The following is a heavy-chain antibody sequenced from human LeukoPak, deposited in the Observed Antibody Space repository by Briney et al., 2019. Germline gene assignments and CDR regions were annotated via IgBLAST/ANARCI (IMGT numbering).Heavy chain of an antibody. CDR3: AKDGPGYYDFWSITHSRYYGMDV. CDR2: ISGSGGST. CDR1: GFTVSSNY. D-gene: IGHD3-3*01. V-gene: IGHV3-23*01. Sequence: PGGSLRLSCAASGFTVSSNYMSWVRQAPGKGLEWVSAISGSGGSTYYADSVKGRFTISRDNSKNTLYLQMNSLRAEDTAVYYCAKDGPGYYDFWSITHSRYYGMDVWGQGTTVTVSS. J-gene: IGHJ6*02.